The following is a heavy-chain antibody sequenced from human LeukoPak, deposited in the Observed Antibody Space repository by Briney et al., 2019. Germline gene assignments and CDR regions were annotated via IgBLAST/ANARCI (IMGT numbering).Heavy chain of an antibody. Sequence: ASVKVSCMSSGYTFTNFYMHWVRQAPGQGLEWMGWISAYNGNTNYAQKLQGRVTMTTDTSTSTAYMELRSLRSDDTAVYYCARVPKSYYYDSSGYRPAAFDYWGQGTLVTVSS. CDR1: GYTFTNFY. CDR3: ARVPKSYYYDSSGYRPAAFDY. D-gene: IGHD3-22*01. CDR2: ISAYNGNT. J-gene: IGHJ4*02. V-gene: IGHV1-18*01.